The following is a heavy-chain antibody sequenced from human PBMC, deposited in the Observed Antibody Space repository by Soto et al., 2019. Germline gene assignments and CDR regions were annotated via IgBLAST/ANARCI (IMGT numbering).Heavy chain of an antibody. J-gene: IGHJ2*01. CDR2: INAGNGNT. CDR3: ARKPGIAVAGYWYFDL. Sequence: ASVKVSCKASGYTFTGDAMHWVRQAPGQRLEWMGWINAGNGNTKYSQKFQGRVTITRDTSASTAYMELSSLRSEDTAVYYCARKPGIAVAGYWYFDLWGRGTLVTVSS. CDR1: GYTFTGDA. V-gene: IGHV1-3*01. D-gene: IGHD6-19*01.